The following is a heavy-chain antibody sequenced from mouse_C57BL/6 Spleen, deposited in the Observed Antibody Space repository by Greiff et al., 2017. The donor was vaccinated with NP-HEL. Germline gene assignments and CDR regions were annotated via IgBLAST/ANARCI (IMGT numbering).Heavy chain of an antibody. CDR3: ARKDLWFAY. J-gene: IGHJ3*01. V-gene: IGHV1-69*01. CDR2: IDPSDSYT. Sequence: QVQLQQPGAELVMPGASVKLSCKASGYTFTSYWMHWVKQRPGQGLEWIGEIDPSDSYTNYNQKFKGKSTLTVDKSSSTAYMQLSSLTSEDSAVYYCARKDLWFAYWGQRTLVTVSA. CDR1: GYTFTSYW.